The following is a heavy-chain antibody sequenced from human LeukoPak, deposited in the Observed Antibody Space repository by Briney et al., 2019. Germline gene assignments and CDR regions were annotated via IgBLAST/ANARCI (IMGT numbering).Heavy chain of an antibody. Sequence: PGGSLRLSCAASGFTFSTYAMTWVRQAPGKGLEWVSAISSSGGDTYYSDSVKGRFTISRDNSKNTLFLQMNSLRVEDTALYYCAKAPVTTCSGAYCYPFDYWSQGTLVTVSS. J-gene: IGHJ4*02. CDR3: AKAPVTTCSGAYCYPFDY. CDR2: ISSSGGDT. V-gene: IGHV3-23*01. D-gene: IGHD2-15*01. CDR1: GFTFSTYA.